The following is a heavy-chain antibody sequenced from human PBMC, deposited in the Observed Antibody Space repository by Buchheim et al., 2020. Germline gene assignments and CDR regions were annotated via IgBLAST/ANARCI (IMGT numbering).Heavy chain of an antibody. Sequence: EVQLVESGGGLVQPGGSLRLSCAASGFTFSSYSMNWVCQAPGKGLEWVSYISSSSSTIYYADSVKGRFTISRDNAKNSLYLQMNSLRAEDTAVYYCARAIRLTQAARRPFDYWGQGTL. CDR1: GFTFSSYS. CDR3: ARAIRLTQAARRPFDY. CDR2: ISSSSSTI. V-gene: IGHV3-48*04. D-gene: IGHD6-6*01. J-gene: IGHJ4*02.